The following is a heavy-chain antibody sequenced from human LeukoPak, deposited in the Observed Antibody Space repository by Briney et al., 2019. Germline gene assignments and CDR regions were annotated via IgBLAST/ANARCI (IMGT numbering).Heavy chain of an antibody. CDR1: GFTFSSYV. D-gene: IGHD3-22*01. CDR2: ISYDGSNT. J-gene: IGHJ4*02. CDR3: ARQPNYYDTLDY. V-gene: IGHV3-30-3*01. Sequence: GGSLRLSCAASGFTFSSYVMHWVRQPPGKGLEWMAIISYDGSNTYYTDSLMGRFTISRDNSKNTLYLQMNSLRPEDTAVYYCARQPNYYDTLDYWGPGTLVTVSS.